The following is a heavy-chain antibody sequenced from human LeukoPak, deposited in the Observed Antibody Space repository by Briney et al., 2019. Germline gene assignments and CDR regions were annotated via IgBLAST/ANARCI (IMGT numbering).Heavy chain of an antibody. CDR1: GFTFSSYA. J-gene: IGHJ4*02. Sequence: QPGGSLRLSCAASGFTFSSYAMSWVRQAPGKGLEWVATIKGDGSEKYYVDPVKGRFTISRDNAKNSLYLQMNSLRVEDTAVYYCARLLGDRTIYDYWGQGTLVTVSS. CDR3: ARLLGDRTIYDY. D-gene: IGHD1-26*01. CDR2: IKGDGSEK. V-gene: IGHV3-7*01.